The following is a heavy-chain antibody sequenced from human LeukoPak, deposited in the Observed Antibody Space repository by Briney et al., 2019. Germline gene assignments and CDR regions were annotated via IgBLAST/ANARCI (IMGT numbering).Heavy chain of an antibody. V-gene: IGHV3-30-3*01. CDR3: ASGGSYRFDY. J-gene: IGHJ4*02. D-gene: IGHD1-26*01. CDR1: GFTFSGYP. Sequence: PGGSLRLSCAASGFTFSGYPIHWVRQAPGKGLEWVAVISYDGSNKYYADSVKGRFTISRDNAKNSLYLQMNSLRDEDTAVYYCASGGSYRFDYWGQGTLVTVSS. CDR2: ISYDGSNK.